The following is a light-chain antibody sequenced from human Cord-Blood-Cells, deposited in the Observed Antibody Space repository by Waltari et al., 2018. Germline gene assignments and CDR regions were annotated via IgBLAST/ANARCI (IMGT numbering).Light chain of an antibody. CDR2: AAS. CDR3: QQSYSTPLT. J-gene: IGKJ4*01. Sequence: DIQMTQSPSSLSASVGDRVTITCRASQSISSYLNWYQQKPGKAPKLLIYAASSLQSGVPSRFRGSGSGTDFTLTSSSLQPEDFATYDCQQSYSTPLTFGGGTKVEIK. CDR1: QSISSY. V-gene: IGKV1-39*01.